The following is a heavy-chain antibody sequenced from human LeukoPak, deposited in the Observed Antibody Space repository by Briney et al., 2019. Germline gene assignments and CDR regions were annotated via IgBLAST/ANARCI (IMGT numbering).Heavy chain of an antibody. Sequence: GGSLRLSCAASGFTFSSYEMNWVRQAPGKGLEWVSHIRSSGSTIYYADSVKGRFTISRDNAQKSLYLQMNSLRAEDTAVYYCAKVLEQLVPDYWGQGTLVTVSS. J-gene: IGHJ4*02. D-gene: IGHD6-6*01. CDR2: IRSSGSTI. V-gene: IGHV3-48*03. CDR3: AKVLEQLVPDY. CDR1: GFTFSSYE.